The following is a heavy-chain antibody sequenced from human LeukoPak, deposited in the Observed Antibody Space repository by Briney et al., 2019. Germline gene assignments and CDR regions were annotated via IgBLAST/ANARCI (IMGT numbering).Heavy chain of an antibody. V-gene: IGHV4-39*07. J-gene: IGHJ4*02. Sequence: SETLSLTCTVSGDSISSSSSYWGWIRQPPGAGLKWIGSISHSGSTYYNPSLKSRFTISVDTSKNQFSLKLSSLTAADTAVYYCARLRRSRLAEFDYWGQGTLVTVSS. CDR3: ARLRRSRLAEFDY. CDR1: GDSISSSSSY. CDR2: ISHSGST. D-gene: IGHD3-3*02.